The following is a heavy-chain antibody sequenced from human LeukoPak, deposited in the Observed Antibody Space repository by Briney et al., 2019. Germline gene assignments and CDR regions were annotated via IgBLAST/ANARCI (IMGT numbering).Heavy chain of an antibody. CDR1: GGTFSSYA. V-gene: IGHV1-69*05. CDR2: IIPIFGTA. D-gene: IGHD3-10*01. J-gene: IGHJ5*02. CDR3: ARARAYGSGSSYNKNWFDP. Sequence: SVKVSCKASGGTFSSYAISWVRQAPGQGLEWMGRIIPIFGTANYAQKFQGRVTITTDESTSTAYMELSSLRSEDTAVYYCARARAYGSGSSYNKNWFDPWGQGTLVTVSS.